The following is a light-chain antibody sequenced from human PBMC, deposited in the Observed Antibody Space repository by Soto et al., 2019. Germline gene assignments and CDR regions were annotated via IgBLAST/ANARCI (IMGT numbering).Light chain of an antibody. CDR1: QSNSSY. CDR2: DAS. CDR3: QQSYSTLTWT. V-gene: IGKV1-39*01. Sequence: DIQMTQSPSSLSASVGDRVTITCXASQSNSSYLNWYQQKPGKAPKLLIYDASSLQSGVPSRFSGSGSGTDFTLTISSLQPEDFATYYCQQSYSTLTWTFGQGTKVDIK. J-gene: IGKJ1*01.